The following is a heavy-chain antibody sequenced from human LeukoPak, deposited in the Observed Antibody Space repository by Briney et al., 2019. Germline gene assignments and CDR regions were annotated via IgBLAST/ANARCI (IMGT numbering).Heavy chain of an antibody. V-gene: IGHV4-61*01. D-gene: IGHD1-1*01. CDR2: IRYSGHT. CDR1: GDSVSKDRYY. Sequence: SETLSLTCTVSGDSVSKDRYYWTWIRQSPGKGLEWIAYIRYSGHTNYNPSLDTRVTISLDASKNQLSLRLYSVTAADTAMYYCARYNWNTWFDPWGQGALVTVSS. J-gene: IGHJ5*02. CDR3: ARYNWNTWFDP.